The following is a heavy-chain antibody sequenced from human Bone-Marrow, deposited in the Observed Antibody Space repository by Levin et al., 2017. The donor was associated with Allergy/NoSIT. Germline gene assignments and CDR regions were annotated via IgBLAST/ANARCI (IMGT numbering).Heavy chain of an antibody. CDR1: GFTFSDFA. J-gene: IGHJ6*02. V-gene: IGHV3-30*04. CDR2: ISHDENNK. Sequence: GGSLRLSCAASGFTFSDFAIHWVRQAPGKGLEWVAVISHDENNKFYADSVKGRFTISRDNSKNTLFLQMNSLRAEDTAVYYCARATYGYYYYYGMEVWGQGTTVTVSS. CDR3: ARATYGYYYYYGMEV. D-gene: IGHD2-21*01.